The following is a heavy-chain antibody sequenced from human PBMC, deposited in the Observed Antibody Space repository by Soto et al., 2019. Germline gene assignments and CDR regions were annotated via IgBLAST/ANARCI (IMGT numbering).Heavy chain of an antibody. D-gene: IGHD1-26*01. J-gene: IGHJ4*02. CDR2: ISGSGGST. CDR1: GFTFSSYA. V-gene: IGHV3-23*01. Sequence: EVQLLESGGGLVQPGGSLRLSCAASGFTFSSYAMRWVRQAPVKGLEWVSAISGSGGSTYYADSVTGRFTISRDNSKKTLHLQMNSLRAEDTAVSYCPRRRSGRYYYYWGQGTRVTFSS. CDR3: PRRRSGRYYYY.